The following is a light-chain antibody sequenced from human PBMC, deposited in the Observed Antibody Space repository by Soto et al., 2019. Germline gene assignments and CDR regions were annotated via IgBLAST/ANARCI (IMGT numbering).Light chain of an antibody. CDR1: QSVSSSY. CDR3: QQYDKWPRT. J-gene: IGKJ2*01. V-gene: IGKV3-20*01. CDR2: ATS. Sequence: EIVLTQSPGTLSLSPGERATLSCRASQSVSSSYLACYQQKPGQAPRLLIYATSNRAAGIPDRFSGSGSGTDFTLTISRLEPEDVAVYYCQQYDKWPRTFGQGTKVDIK.